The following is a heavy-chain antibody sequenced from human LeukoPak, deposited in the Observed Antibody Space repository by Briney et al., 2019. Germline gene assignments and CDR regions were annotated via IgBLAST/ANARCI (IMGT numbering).Heavy chain of an antibody. J-gene: IGHJ4*02. D-gene: IGHD3-22*01. CDR1: GFTFSSYA. CDR3: ARGPHYYDSSGYPLDY. CDR2: ISGSGGST. Sequence: PGGSLRLSCAASGFTFSSYAMSWVRQAPGKGLEWVSAISGSGGSTYYADSVKGRFTISRDNSKNTLYLQMNSLRAEDTAVYYCARGPHYYDSSGYPLDYWGQGTLVTVSS. V-gene: IGHV3-23*01.